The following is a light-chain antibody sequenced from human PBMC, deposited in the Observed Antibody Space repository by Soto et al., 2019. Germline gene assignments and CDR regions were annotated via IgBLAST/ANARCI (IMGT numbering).Light chain of an antibody. CDR3: QRYDSLPPT. CDR1: HDINKY. J-gene: IGKJ5*01. CDR2: DAS. V-gene: IGKV1-33*01. Sequence: DIQMTQSPSSLSASVGDRVTITCQASHDINKYLNWYQEKPGKAPKLLIYDASNLQTGVPSRFSGNWSWDTFNFTNRQPPPENYSTIYCQRYDSLPPTFGQGTRLDIK.